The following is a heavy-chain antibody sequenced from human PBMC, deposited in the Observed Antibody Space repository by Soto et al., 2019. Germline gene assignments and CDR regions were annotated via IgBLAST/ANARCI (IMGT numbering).Heavy chain of an antibody. CDR2: IYYSGST. V-gene: IGHV4-31*03. D-gene: IGHD3-10*01. CDR3: ARGNRVVEFSDY. Sequence: PSATLSLTCTVSGGSISSGGYYWSWIRQHPGKGLEWIGYIYYSGSTYYNPSLKSRVTISVDTSKNQFSLKLSSVTAADTAVYYCARGNRVVEFSDYWGQGTLVTVSS. J-gene: IGHJ4*02. CDR1: GGSISSGGYY.